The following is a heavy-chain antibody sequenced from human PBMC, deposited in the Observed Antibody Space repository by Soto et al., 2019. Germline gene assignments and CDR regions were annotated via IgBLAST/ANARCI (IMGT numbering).Heavy chain of an antibody. CDR1: GYTFASYG. J-gene: IGHJ3*02. D-gene: IGHD2-15*01. V-gene: IGHV1-18*01. CDR3: ARVRDIVVVVSATPDAFDI. Sequence: ASVKVSCKASGYTFASYGFSWVRQAPGQGLEWMGWISAYNGNTKYARNLQGRVTMTTDTSTSTAYMELRSLRSDDTAVYFCARVRDIVVVVSATPDAFDIWGQGTMVTVSS. CDR2: ISAYNGNT.